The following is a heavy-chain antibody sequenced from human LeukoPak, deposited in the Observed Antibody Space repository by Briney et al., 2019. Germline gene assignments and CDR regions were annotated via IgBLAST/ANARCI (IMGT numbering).Heavy chain of an antibody. CDR2: INHSVRT. D-gene: IGHD2-15*01. Sequence: PSETRSVACAVEGGSFGGYYWSWIRQPPGKGREWIGEINHSVRTNYNPSFRSRVTISVDTSKNQFSLKLSSVTAADTAVYYCARTDGGRCSDYWGQGTLVTVSS. V-gene: IGHV4-34*01. J-gene: IGHJ4*02. CDR3: ARTDGGRCSDY. CDR1: GGSFGGYY.